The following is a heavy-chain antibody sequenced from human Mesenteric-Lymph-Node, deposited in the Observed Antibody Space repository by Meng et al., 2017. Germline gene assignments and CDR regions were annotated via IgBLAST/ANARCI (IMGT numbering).Heavy chain of an antibody. CDR3: LRDNAGG. D-gene: IGHD2-8*02. CDR1: GFTFSNYW. J-gene: IGHJ4*02. Sequence: GGSLRLSCAASGFTFSNYWMTWVRQAPGKGLEGVGKIDRDGIKENYVDSVKGRFTISRDNARDTLYLQMKSLRAEDTAVYYCLRDNAGGGGQGTLVTVSS. CDR2: IDRDGIKE. V-gene: IGHV3-7*01.